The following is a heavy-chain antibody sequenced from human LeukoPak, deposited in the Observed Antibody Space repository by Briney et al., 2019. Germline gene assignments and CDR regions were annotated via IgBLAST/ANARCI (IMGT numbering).Heavy chain of an antibody. Sequence: ASVKVSCKASGYTFTGYYMHWVRQAPGHGREWMGWINPNSGGTNYAQKFQGWVTMTRDTSISTAYMELSRLRSDDTAVYYCAREVAAAGTEYYFDYWGQGTLVTVSS. CDR1: GYTFTGYY. D-gene: IGHD6-13*01. CDR3: AREVAAAGTEYYFDY. CDR2: INPNSGGT. J-gene: IGHJ4*02. V-gene: IGHV1-2*04.